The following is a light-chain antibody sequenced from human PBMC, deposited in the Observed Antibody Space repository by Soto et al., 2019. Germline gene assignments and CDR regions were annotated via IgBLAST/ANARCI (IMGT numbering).Light chain of an antibody. CDR1: QRVSSNY. V-gene: IGKV3-20*01. CDR2: GAS. CDR3: QQYGRSPRT. Sequence: EIVSTQSIGTLSLSPGERATLSCRASQRVSSNYFAWYQQKPGQAPRLLMFGASSRATGIPDRFSGRGCGPDYSLIVSSLGAEDFAVYYCQQYGRSPRTFGQG. J-gene: IGKJ1*01.